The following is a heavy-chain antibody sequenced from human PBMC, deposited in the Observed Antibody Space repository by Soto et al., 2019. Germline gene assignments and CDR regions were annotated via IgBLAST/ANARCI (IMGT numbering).Heavy chain of an antibody. CDR3: AKDDGGYDFWSGYYIIDY. D-gene: IGHD3-3*01. V-gene: IGHV4-59*01. CDR2: IYYSGST. Sequence: SETLSLTCTVSGGSISSYYWSWIRQPPGKGLEWIGYIYYSGSTNYNPSLKSRVTISVDTSKNQFSLKLSSVTAADTAVYYCAKDDGGYDFWSGYYIIDYWGQGTLVTVSS. J-gene: IGHJ4*02. CDR1: GGSISSYY.